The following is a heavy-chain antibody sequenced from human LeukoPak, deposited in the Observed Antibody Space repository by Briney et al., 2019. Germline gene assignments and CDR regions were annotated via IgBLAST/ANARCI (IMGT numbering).Heavy chain of an antibody. Sequence: PGGSLRLSCAASAFTFSNVWMSWVRQAPGKGLEWVGRIRSKTDGGKTDYAAPVKGRLTISRDDSKNTLYLQMDSLKTEDTAVYYCTIPASGYSYGVLDSWGQGALVTVSS. V-gene: IGHV3-15*01. CDR3: TIPASGYSYGVLDS. D-gene: IGHD5-18*01. J-gene: IGHJ4*02. CDR1: AFTFSNVW. CDR2: IRSKTDGGKT.